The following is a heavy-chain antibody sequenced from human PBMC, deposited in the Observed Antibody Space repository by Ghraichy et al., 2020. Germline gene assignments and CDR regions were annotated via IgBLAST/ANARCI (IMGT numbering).Heavy chain of an antibody. V-gene: IGHV6-1*01. Sequence: SETLSLTCAISGDSVSRNSAAWSWIRQSPSRGLEWLGRTYYRSKWYNEYAVFVKSRITITADTSKNQFSLQLNSVIPEDTAMYYCARDFGRETDYWGQGTLFTVSS. CDR2: TYYRSKWYN. D-gene: IGHD3-3*01. CDR3: ARDFGRETDY. J-gene: IGHJ4*02. CDR1: GDSVSRNSAA.